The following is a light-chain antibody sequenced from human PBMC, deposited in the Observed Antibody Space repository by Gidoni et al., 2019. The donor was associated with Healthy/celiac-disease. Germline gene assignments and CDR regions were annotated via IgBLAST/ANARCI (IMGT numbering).Light chain of an antibody. CDR2: AAS. CDR1: QSISSY. V-gene: IGKV1-39*01. Sequence: DIQMTQSPSSLSASVGDRVTITCQASQSISSYLNWYQQKPGKAPKLLIYAASSLQSGVPSRFSGSGSGTDVTLTISSLQPEDFATYYCQQSYSTPWTFGQGTKVEIK. CDR3: QQSYSTPWT. J-gene: IGKJ1*01.